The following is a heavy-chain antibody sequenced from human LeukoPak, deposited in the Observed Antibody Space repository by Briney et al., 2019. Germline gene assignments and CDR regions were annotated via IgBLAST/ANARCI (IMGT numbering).Heavy chain of an antibody. CDR3: ARAYDYVWGSYPLFDY. Sequence: PSETLSLTCTVSGGSISSGSYYWSWIRQPAGKGLEWIGRIYTSGSTNYNPSLKSRVTISVDTSKNQFSLKLSSVTAADTAAYYCARAYDYVWGSYPLFDYWGQGTLVTVSS. CDR2: IYTSGST. D-gene: IGHD3-16*02. J-gene: IGHJ4*02. V-gene: IGHV4-61*02. CDR1: GGSISSGSYY.